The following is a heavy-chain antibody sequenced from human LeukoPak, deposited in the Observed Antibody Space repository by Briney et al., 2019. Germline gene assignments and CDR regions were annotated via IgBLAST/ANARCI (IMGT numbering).Heavy chain of an antibody. Sequence: PSETLSLTCTVSGGSISSSSYYWGWIRQPPGKGLEWIGSIYYSGSTYYNPSLKSRVTISVHTSKNQFSLKLSSVTAADTAVYYCARQGSGSSPPYFDYWGQGTLVTVSS. CDR3: ARQGSGSSPPYFDY. CDR1: GGSISSSSYY. CDR2: IYYSGST. D-gene: IGHD6-13*01. V-gene: IGHV4-39*01. J-gene: IGHJ4*02.